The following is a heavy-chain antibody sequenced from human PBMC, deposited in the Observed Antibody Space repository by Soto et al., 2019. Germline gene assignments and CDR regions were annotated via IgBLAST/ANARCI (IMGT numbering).Heavy chain of an antibody. D-gene: IGHD5-12*01. V-gene: IGHV3-74*01. CDR3: ARGGYDHDAFDI. CDR1: GFTFSSYW. Sequence: GESLKISCAASGFTFSSYWMHWVRQAPGKGLVWVSRINSDGSSTSYADSVKGRFTISRDNAKNTLYRQMNSLRAEDTAVYYCARGGYDHDAFDIWGQGTMVTVSS. J-gene: IGHJ3*02. CDR2: INSDGSST.